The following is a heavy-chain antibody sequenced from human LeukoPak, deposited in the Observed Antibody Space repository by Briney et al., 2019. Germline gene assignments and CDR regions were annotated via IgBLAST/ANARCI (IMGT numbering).Heavy chain of an antibody. D-gene: IGHD3-22*01. CDR1: GFTFSSYS. CDR3: AKVINYYDSSGFDAFDI. V-gene: IGHV3-21*04. Sequence: KTWGSLRLSXAASGFTFSSYSMNWIRQAPGKGLEWVSSISSSSSYIYYADSEKGRFTISRDNAKNSLYLQMTSLRAEDAAVYCCAKVINYYDSSGFDAFDIWGQGTVVTVSS. J-gene: IGHJ3*02. CDR2: ISSSSSYI.